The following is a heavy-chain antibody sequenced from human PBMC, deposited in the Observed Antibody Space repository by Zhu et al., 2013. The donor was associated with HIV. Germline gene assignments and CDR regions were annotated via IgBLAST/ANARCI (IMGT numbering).Heavy chain of an antibody. CDR1: GGTFSSYA. CDR2: IIPIFGTA. D-gene: IGHD3-3*01. V-gene: IGHV1-69*01. Sequence: QVQLVQSGAEVKKPGSSVKVSCKASGGTFSSYAISWVRQAPGQGLEWMGGIIPIFGTANYAQKFQGRVTITADESTSTAYMELSSLRSEDTAVYYCARALVEPYDFWSGYYTHGWYYGMDVWGQGTTVTVSS. CDR3: ARALVEPYDFWSGYYTHGWYYGMDV. J-gene: IGHJ6*02.